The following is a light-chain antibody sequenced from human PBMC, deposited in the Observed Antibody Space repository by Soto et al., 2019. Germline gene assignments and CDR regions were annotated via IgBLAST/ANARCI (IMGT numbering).Light chain of an antibody. CDR1: QTVSSK. J-gene: IGKJ1*01. V-gene: IGKV3-15*01. CDR3: QHYSNWPPET. Sequence: EIVMTQSPATLSVSPGERATLSCRASQTVSSKLAWYQQKRGQAPRLLIFGASTRATGVPARFSGSGSGTEFTLSISSLQYEDSAVYYCQHYSNWPPETFGQGTKVEIK. CDR2: GAS.